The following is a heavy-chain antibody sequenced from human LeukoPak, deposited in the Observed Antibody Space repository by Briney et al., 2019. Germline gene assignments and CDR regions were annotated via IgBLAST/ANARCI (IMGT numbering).Heavy chain of an antibody. V-gene: IGHV3-15*01. CDR2: IKSISYGGTI. D-gene: IGHD1-7*01. CDR1: GFNFNDAW. CDR3: TRTWPGNTCFNF. Sequence: GGSLRLSCATSGFNFNDAWMNWVRQAPGKGLEWLGRIKSISYGGTIDYAAPVKGRFTISRDDSKNTLYLQMDSLETEDTAIYYCTRTWPGNTCFNFWGQGTLVTVSS. J-gene: IGHJ4*02.